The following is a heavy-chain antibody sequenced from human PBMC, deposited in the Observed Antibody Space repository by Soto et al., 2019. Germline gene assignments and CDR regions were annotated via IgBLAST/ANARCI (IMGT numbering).Heavy chain of an antibody. CDR1: GGSFSGYY. D-gene: IGHD3-16*02. J-gene: IGHJ5*02. CDR3: ARVSSPYWSVWWFDP. V-gene: IGHV4-34*01. CDR2: INHSGST. Sequence: SETLSLTCAVYGGSFSGYYWSWIRQPPGKGLEWIGEINHSGSTNYNPSLKSRVTISVDTSKNQFSLKLSSVTAADTAVYYCARVSSPYWSVWWFDPWGQGTLVTVSS.